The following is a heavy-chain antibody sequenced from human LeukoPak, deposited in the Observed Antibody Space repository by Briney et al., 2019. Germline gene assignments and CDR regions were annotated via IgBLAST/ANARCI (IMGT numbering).Heavy chain of an antibody. CDR2: IWYDGSNK. J-gene: IGHJ4*02. Sequence: GGSLRLSCAASGFTFSSYGMHWVRQAPGKGLEWVAVIWYDGSNKYYADSVKGRFTISRDNSKNTLHLQMNSLRAEDTAVYYCVRVTDSSGWYWYFDYWGQGTLVTVSS. CDR1: GFTFSSYG. CDR3: VRVTDSSGWYWYFDY. V-gene: IGHV3-33*01. D-gene: IGHD6-19*01.